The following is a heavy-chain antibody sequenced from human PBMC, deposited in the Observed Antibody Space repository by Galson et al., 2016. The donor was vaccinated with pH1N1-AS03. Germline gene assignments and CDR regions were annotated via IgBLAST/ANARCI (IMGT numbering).Heavy chain of an antibody. Sequence: SVKVSCKASGGTSRTSAFNWVRQAPGQGLEWMGGIIPVFGPVIYSQKFQGRVTITTNEFTSTAYMELSSLRSDDSAVYYCARGKELAPPFNWFDPWGQGTLVTVSS. CDR3: ARGKELAPPFNWFDP. V-gene: IGHV1-69*05. D-gene: IGHD1-7*01. J-gene: IGHJ5*02. CDR1: GGTSRTSA. CDR2: IIPVFGPV.